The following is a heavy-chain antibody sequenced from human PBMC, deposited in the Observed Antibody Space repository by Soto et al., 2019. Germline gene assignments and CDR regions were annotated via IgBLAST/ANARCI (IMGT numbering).Heavy chain of an antibody. Sequence: PSETLSLTCTVSGGSIDSGAFSLSWIRQPPGKGPEWIGYVAHSGTAYSIPSLNGRLTLSVDSSQTQFSLKLTSVTAADSAFYYCARIHWAQSSLDYWGRGILVTVSS. CDR2: VAHSGTA. CDR1: GGSIDSGAFS. CDR3: ARIHWAQSSLDY. J-gene: IGHJ4*02. D-gene: IGHD6-19*01. V-gene: IGHV4-30-2*01.